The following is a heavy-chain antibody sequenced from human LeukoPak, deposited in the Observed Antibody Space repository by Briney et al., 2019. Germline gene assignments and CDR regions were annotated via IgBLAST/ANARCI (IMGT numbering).Heavy chain of an antibody. CDR3: ARGQSIAAREGSEDYYYYYMDV. J-gene: IGHJ6*03. D-gene: IGHD6-6*01. Sequence: SVKVSCKASGGTFSSYAISWVRQAPGQGLEWMGGIIPIFGTANYAQKFQGRVTITADESTSTAYMELSCLRSEDTAVYYCARGQSIAAREGSEDYYYYYMDVWGKGTTVTVSS. CDR1: GGTFSSYA. CDR2: IIPIFGTA. V-gene: IGHV1-69*01.